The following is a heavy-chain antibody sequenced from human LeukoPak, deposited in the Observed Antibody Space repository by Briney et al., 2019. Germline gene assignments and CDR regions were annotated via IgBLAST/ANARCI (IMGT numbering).Heavy chain of an antibody. Sequence: PSETLSLTCTVSGGSISSSNYYWGWIRQPPGKGLEWIGNIYYSGSTYYDPSLKSRVTISVDTSKNQFSLKLSSVTAADTAVYYCARDYGGYEDYWGQGTLVTVSS. D-gene: IGHD5-12*01. V-gene: IGHV4-39*07. CDR2: IYYSGST. CDR3: ARDYGGYEDY. J-gene: IGHJ4*02. CDR1: GGSISSSNYY.